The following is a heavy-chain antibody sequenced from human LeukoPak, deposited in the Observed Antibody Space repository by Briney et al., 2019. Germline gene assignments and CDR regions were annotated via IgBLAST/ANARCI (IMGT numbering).Heavy chain of an antibody. CDR3: ARAPLIYYYYMDV. D-gene: IGHD2-8*01. V-gene: IGHV4-59*08. CDR1: GASISSYY. Sequence: SETLSLTCSVPGASISSYYWSWIRQPPGKGLEWIGHIYYSGSTNYNPSLKSRVTISVDTSKNQFSLKLSSVTAADTAVYYCARAPLIYYYYMDVWGKGTTVTVSS. CDR2: IYYSGST. J-gene: IGHJ6*03.